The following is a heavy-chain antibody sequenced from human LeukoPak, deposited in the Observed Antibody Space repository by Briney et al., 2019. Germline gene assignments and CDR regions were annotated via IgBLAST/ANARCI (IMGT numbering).Heavy chain of an antibody. CDR2: IYSGGST. J-gene: IGHJ4*02. D-gene: IGHD6-13*01. Sequence: GGPLRLSCAVSGFTLSSNYMSWVRQAPGKGLEWVSDIYSGGSTYYADSVKGRFTISRDNSKNTLYLQMNRLRGEDTAVHYCASANSSSWPHEYDYWGEGTLVTVSS. CDR1: GFTLSSNY. CDR3: ASANSSSWPHEYDY. V-gene: IGHV3-53*01.